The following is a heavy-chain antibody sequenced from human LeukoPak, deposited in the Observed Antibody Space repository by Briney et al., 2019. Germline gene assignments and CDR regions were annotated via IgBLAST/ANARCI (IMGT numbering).Heavy chain of an antibody. CDR2: INPNSGGT. J-gene: IGHJ5*02. Sequence: GASVKVSCKTSGYSFTDYYMHWVRQAPGQGLEWMGWINPNSGGTSSAQKFQGRVTMTRDTPITTVYMEVRWLTSDDTAVYYCARADRLHGGPYLIGPWGQGTLVTVSS. V-gene: IGHV1-2*02. CDR3: ARADRLHGGPYLIGP. CDR1: GYSFTDYY. D-gene: IGHD2-21*01.